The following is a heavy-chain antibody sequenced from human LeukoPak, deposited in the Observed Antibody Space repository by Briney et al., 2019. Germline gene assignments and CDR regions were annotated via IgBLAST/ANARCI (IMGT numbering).Heavy chain of an antibody. Sequence: PGGSQRLSCAASGFTVSSNYMSWVRQAPGKGLEWVSVIYSGGSTYYADSVKGRFTISRDNSKSTLYLQMNSLRAEDTAVYYCARDVLYYYDSSGYSQWGQGTLVTVSS. J-gene: IGHJ4*02. CDR3: ARDVLYYYDSSGYSQ. D-gene: IGHD3-22*01. V-gene: IGHV3-66*01. CDR2: IYSGGST. CDR1: GFTVSSNY.